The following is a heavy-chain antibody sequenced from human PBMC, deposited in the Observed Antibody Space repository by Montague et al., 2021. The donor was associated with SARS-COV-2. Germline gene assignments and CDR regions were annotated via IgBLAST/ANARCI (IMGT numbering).Heavy chain of an antibody. CDR2: INGDGSFT. V-gene: IGHV3-74*01. D-gene: IGHD2-15*01. CDR1: GFTFSAYW. J-gene: IGHJ4*02. Sequence: SLRLSCAASGFTFSAYWMHWVRQTPGKGLMWLSHINGDGSFTRYADSVKGRFTISRDIPKNTLYLQMNSLTAEDTAVYYCARNRIGPGGFDYWGQGTLVTVSS. CDR3: ARNRIGPGGFDY.